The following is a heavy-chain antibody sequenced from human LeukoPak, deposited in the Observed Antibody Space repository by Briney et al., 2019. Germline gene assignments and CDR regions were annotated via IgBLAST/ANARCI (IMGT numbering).Heavy chain of an antibody. J-gene: IGHJ4*02. CDR2: ISYDGSNK. D-gene: IGHD2-2*01. CDR3: ARGLRSYCSSTSCPLGY. CDR1: GFTFSSYA. Sequence: GGSLRLSCAASGFTFSSYAMSWVRQAPGKGLEWVAVISYDGSNKYYADSVKGRFTISRDNSKNTLYLQMNSLRAEDTAVYYCARGLRSYCSSTSCPLGYWGQGTLVTVSS. V-gene: IGHV3-30-3*01.